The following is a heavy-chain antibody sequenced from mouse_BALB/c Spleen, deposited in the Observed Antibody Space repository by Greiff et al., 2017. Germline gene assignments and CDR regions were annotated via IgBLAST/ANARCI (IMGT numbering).Heavy chain of an antibody. CDR1: GYSITSDYA. V-gene: IGHV3-2*02. D-gene: IGHD1-1*01. CDR2: ISYSGST. J-gene: IGHJ2*01. CDR3: ARETTVVAFDY. Sequence: DVQLVESGPGLVKPSQSLSLTCTVTGYSITSDYAWNWIRQFPGNKLEWMGYISYSGSTSYNPSLKSRISITRDTSKNQFFLQLNSVTTEDTATYYCARETTVVAFDYWGQGTTLTVSS.